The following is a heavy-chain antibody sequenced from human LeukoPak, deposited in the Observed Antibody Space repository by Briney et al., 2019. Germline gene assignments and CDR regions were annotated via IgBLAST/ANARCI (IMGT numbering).Heavy chain of an antibody. CDR2: ISAYNGNT. J-gene: IGHJ4*02. D-gene: IGHD6-19*01. CDR1: GYTFTSYG. Sequence: HVASVKVSCKASGYTFTSYGISWVRQAPGQGLEWMGWISAYNGNTNYAQKLQGRVTMTTDTSTSTAYMELGSLRSDDTAVYYCARVALIAVAGTNFDYWGQGTLVTVSS. V-gene: IGHV1-18*01. CDR3: ARVALIAVAGTNFDY.